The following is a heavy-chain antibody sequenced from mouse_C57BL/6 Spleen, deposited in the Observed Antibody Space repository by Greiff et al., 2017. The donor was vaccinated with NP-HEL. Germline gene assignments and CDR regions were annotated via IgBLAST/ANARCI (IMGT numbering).Heavy chain of an antibody. D-gene: IGHD1-1*01. CDR2: IYPGDGDT. Sequence: QVQLKQSGAELVKPGASVKISCKASGYAFSSYWMNWVKQRPGKGLEWIGQIYPGDGDTNYNGKFKGKATLTADKSSSTAYMQLSSLTSEDSAVYFCARRGYYGSGDFDYWGQGTTLTVSS. CDR1: GYAFSSYW. J-gene: IGHJ2*01. V-gene: IGHV1-80*01. CDR3: ARRGYYGSGDFDY.